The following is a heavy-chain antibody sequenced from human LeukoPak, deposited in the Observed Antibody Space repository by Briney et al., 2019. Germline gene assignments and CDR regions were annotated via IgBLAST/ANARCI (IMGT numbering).Heavy chain of an antibody. CDR3: ARGRRGIIDYFDY. J-gene: IGHJ4*02. CDR1: GYTFSDYY. D-gene: IGHD3-16*02. V-gene: IGHV1-2*02. CDR2: INPNSGDT. Sequence: ASVKVSCKTSGYTFSDYYIHWIRQGPGQGLERVGWINPNSGDTDYSQKFQGRATMTRDTSISTAYMQLSRLRSDDTAVYYCARGRRGIIDYFDYWGQGTLVTVSS.